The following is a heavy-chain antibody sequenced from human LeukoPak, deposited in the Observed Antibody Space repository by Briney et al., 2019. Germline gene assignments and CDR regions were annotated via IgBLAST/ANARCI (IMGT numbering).Heavy chain of an antibody. CDR2: LYAGGIT. V-gene: IGHV3-66*01. CDR3: ARNRNSWYNWPDP. CDR1: GFTLITNY. J-gene: IGHJ5*02. D-gene: IGHD6-13*01. Sequence: GGSLRLSCAPSGFTLITNYMSWVRQAPGKGLEWVSVLYAGGITYYADSVKDRFTVSRDTSKNILYLQMNSLRAEDTAVYYCARNRNSWYNWPDPWGQGTLVTVSS.